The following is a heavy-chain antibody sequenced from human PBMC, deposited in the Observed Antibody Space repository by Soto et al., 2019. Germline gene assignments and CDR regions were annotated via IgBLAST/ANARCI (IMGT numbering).Heavy chain of an antibody. CDR2: INHSGTT. D-gene: IGHD2-15*01. V-gene: IGHV4-34*01. CDR1: GGSVSGYF. CDR3: ARRYCSDSYCSYFDY. Sequence: SETLSLTCAVYGGSVSGYFWSWIRQPPGKGLEWIGEINHSGTTSYSPSLDSRVTTSVDTSKNQFSLRLSPVTAADTAIYYCARRYCSDSYCSYFDYSGRGTLVTVSS. J-gene: IGHJ4*02.